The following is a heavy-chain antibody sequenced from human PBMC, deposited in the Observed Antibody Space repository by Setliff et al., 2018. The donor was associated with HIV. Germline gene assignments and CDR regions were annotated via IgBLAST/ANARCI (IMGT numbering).Heavy chain of an antibody. CDR2: IYYSGST. V-gene: IGHV4-39*07. CDR1: GGSISSSSYY. Sequence: PSETLSLTCTVSGGSISSSSYYWGWIRQPPGKGLEWIGSIYYSGSTYYNPSLKSRVTISVDTSKNQFSLKLSSVTAADTAVYYCAREKRSGFSCGWTNWFDPWGQGTLVTVSS. D-gene: IGHD6-19*01. CDR3: AREKRSGFSCGWTNWFDP. J-gene: IGHJ5*02.